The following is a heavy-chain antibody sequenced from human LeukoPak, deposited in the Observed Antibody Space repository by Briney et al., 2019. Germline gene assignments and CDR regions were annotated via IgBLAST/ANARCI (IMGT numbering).Heavy chain of an antibody. CDR3: ARGEVRYFDWLFTRNEPPTYYFDY. V-gene: IGHV4-39*01. D-gene: IGHD3-9*01. J-gene: IGHJ4*02. CDR2: IYYSGST. CDR1: GGSISSSSYY. Sequence: SETLSLTCTVSGGSISSSSYYWGWIRQPPGKGLEWIGSIYYSGSTYYNPSLKSRVTISVDTSKNQFSLKLSSVTGADTAVYYCARGEVRYFDWLFTRNEPPTYYFDYWGQGTLVTVSS.